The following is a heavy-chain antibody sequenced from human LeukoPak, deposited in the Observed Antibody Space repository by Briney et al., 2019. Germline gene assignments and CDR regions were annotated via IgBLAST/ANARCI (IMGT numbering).Heavy chain of an antibody. J-gene: IGHJ6*02. CDR3: ARVSRSYGTYYYYGMDV. D-gene: IGHD4-17*01. V-gene: IGHV4-4*07. Sequence: PSETLSLTCTVSGGSISSYYWSWIRQPAVKGLERIGRIYTSGSTNYNPSLKSRVTMSVDTSKNQFSLKLSSVTAADTAVYYCARVSRSYGTYYYYGMDVWGQGTTVTVSS. CDR2: IYTSGST. CDR1: GGSISSYY.